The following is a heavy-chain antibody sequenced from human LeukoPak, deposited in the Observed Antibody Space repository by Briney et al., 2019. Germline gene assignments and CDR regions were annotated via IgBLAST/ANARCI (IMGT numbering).Heavy chain of an antibody. J-gene: IGHJ4*02. CDR3: ARDHNWGPDY. V-gene: IGHV1-2*02. D-gene: IGHD7-27*01. CDR2: INPNSGGT. Sequence: ASVKVSCKASGYTFTGYYIHWVRQAPGQGLEWMGWINPNSGGTNYAQKFQGRVSLTRDTSISTAYMELSRLTSDDTAVYYCARDHNWGPDYWGQGTLVSVSS. CDR1: GYTFTGYY.